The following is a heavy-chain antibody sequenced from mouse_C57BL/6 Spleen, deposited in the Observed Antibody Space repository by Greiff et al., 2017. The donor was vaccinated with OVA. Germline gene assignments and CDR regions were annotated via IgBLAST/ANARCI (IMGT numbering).Heavy chain of an antibody. CDR3: ARETSYSNYDYYAMDY. V-gene: IGHV3-6*01. D-gene: IGHD2-5*01. Sequence: DVQLQESGPGLVKPSQSLSLTCSVTGYSITSGYYWNWIRQFPGNKLEWVGYISYDGSNNYNPSLKNRISITRDTSKNQFFLKLNSVTTEDTATYYCARETSYSNYDYYAMDYWGQGTSVTVSS. J-gene: IGHJ4*01. CDR2: ISYDGSN. CDR1: GYSITSGYY.